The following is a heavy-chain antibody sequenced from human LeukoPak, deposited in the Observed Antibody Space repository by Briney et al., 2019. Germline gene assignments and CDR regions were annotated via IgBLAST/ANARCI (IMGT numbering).Heavy chain of an antibody. V-gene: IGHV1-3*01. J-gene: IGHJ4*02. CDR3: ARGRWSTTTASYYFDS. CDR2: INAGNGNT. Sequence: GASVKVSCKASGHIFTDYSINWVRQAPGERLEWMGWINAGNGNTKYSQKFQGRVTITRDRSASTAYMELSSLRSEDTALYYCARGRWSTTTASYYFDSWGQGTLVTVS. D-gene: IGHD5/OR15-5a*01. CDR1: GHIFTDYS.